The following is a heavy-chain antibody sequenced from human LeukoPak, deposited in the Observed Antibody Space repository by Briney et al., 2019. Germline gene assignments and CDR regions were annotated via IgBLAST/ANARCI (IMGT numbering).Heavy chain of an antibody. Sequence: ASVKVSSKASGYTFTSNYIHWVRQAPGQGLEWMGMIYPRDGSTSYAQKFQGRVTVTGDTSTSTVHMELSGLRSEDTAVYYCARDQEGFDYWGQGTLVTVSS. CDR1: GYTFTSNY. J-gene: IGHJ4*02. V-gene: IGHV1-46*01. CDR3: ARDQEGFDY. CDR2: IYPRDGST.